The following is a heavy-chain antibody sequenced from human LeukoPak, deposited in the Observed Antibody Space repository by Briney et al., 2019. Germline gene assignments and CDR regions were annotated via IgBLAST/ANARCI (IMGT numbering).Heavy chain of an antibody. V-gene: IGHV3-7*03. CDR1: GFTFSNAY. CDR2: ISNGGYPT. J-gene: IGHJ4*02. D-gene: IGHD3-10*02. CDR3: TGENYVPDS. Sequence: PGGSLRLSCAASGFTFSNAYMNWVRQAPGKGLEWVASISNGGYPTYYVDSVRGRFTISRDDARNSLFLQMNGLRADDTAVYYCTGENYVPDSWGQGTLVTVSS.